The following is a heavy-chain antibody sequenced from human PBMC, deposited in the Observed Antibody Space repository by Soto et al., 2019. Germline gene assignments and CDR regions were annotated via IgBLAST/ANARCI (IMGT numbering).Heavy chain of an antibody. V-gene: IGHV3-23*01. J-gene: IGHJ1*01. CDR1: GFTVSNYG. CDR3: TKDSGYDSTD. D-gene: IGHD3-22*01. CDR2: LSDSGGRT. Sequence: EVQLLESGGGLVQPGGSLRLSCAASGFTVSNYGMSWVRQAPGKGLEWISGLSDSGGRTYYADSVKGRFTISRDNSKNTFYLQMNSLRVEDTAIYYCTKDSGYDSTDWGQGTLVTVSS.